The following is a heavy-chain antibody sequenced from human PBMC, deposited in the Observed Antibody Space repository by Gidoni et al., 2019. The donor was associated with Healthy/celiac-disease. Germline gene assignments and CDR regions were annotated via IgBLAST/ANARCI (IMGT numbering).Heavy chain of an antibody. CDR1: RFTFSRYD. CDR3: ARMTYYYGMDV. CDR2: IGTAGDT. Sequence: EVQLVESGGGLVQPGGSLRLSCAASRFTFSRYDMHWVRQATGKGLEWVSAIGTAGDTYYPGSVKGRFTISRENAKNSLYLQMNSLRAGDTAVYYCARMTYYYGMDVWGQGTTVTVSS. V-gene: IGHV3-13*01. J-gene: IGHJ6*02.